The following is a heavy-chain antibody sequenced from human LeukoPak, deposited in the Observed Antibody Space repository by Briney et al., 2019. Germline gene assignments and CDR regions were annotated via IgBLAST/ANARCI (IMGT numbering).Heavy chain of an antibody. D-gene: IGHD3-22*01. J-gene: IGHJ4*02. CDR2: ISWNSGSI. Sequence: GGSLRLSCAASGFTFDDYAMHWVRQAPGKGLEWVSGISWNSGSIGYADSVKGRFTISRDNAKNSLYLQMNSLRAEDTAVYYCASQTFTYYYDSSGQRFDYWGQGTLVTVSS. CDR3: ASQTFTYYYDSSGQRFDY. CDR1: GFTFDDYA. V-gene: IGHV3-9*01.